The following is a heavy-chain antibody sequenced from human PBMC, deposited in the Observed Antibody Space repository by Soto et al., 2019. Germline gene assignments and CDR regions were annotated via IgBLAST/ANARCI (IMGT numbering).Heavy chain of an antibody. D-gene: IGHD2-15*01. V-gene: IGHV3-21*01. CDR1: GFTFSSYS. Sequence: GGSLRLSCAASGFTFSSYSMNWVRQAPGKGLEWVSSISSSSSYIYYADSVKGRFTISRDNAKNSLYLQMNSLRAEDTAVYYCARDIVVVVAASHQLEDIYGMDVWGQGTTVTVSS. J-gene: IGHJ6*02. CDR2: ISSSSSYI. CDR3: ARDIVVVVAASHQLEDIYGMDV.